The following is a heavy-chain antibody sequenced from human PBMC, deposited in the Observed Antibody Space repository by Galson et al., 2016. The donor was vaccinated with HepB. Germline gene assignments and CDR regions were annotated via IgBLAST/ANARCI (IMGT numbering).Heavy chain of an antibody. D-gene: IGHD2-8*02. Sequence: SLRLSCAASGFTVSHNYMRWVRQAPGKGPEWVGLIYSNGVTDYADSVRGRFTISRDNSKNTLFLRMSSLRADDTAVYYCARDGGVKSGGDYWGQGTPVTVSS. CDR1: GFTVSHNY. J-gene: IGHJ4*02. CDR3: ARDGGVKSGGDY. CDR2: IYSNGVT. V-gene: IGHV3-53*01.